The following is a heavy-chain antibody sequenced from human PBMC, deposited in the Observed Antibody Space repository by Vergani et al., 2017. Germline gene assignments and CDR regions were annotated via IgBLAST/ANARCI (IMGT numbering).Heavy chain of an antibody. J-gene: IGHJ5*02. CDR3: AKDEGPYSGSWQTNGWFDP. CDR2: ISWDGGST. Sequence: EVQLVESGGVVVQPGGSLRLSCAASGFTFDDYTMHWVRQAPGKGLEWVSLISWDGGSTYYADSVKGRFTISRDNSKNSLYLQMNSLRTEDTALYYCAKDEGPYSGSWQTNGWFDPWGQGTLVTVSS. CDR1: GFTFDDYT. V-gene: IGHV3-43*01. D-gene: IGHD6-13*01.